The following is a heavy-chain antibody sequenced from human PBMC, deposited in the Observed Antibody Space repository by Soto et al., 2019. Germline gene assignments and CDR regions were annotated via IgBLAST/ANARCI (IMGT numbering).Heavy chain of an antibody. Sequence: LSLTCTVSGGSITSDDYYWSWVRQTPGKGLEFLGYIYYSRTTYSIPSLKSRLTISDDPSKNQFSLKLISVTAADTAVYCCARMPRPRRVEGGPSGYFGYWGQGTRVTVSS. J-gene: IGHJ4*02. CDR3: ARMPRPRRVEGGPSGYFGY. CDR2: IYYSRTT. D-gene: IGHD3-10*01. CDR1: GGSITSDDYY. V-gene: IGHV4-30-4*01.